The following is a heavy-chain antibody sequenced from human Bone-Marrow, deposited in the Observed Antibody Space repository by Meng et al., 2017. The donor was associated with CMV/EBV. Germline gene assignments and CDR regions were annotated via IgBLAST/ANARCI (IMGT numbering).Heavy chain of an antibody. D-gene: IGHD2-21*02. CDR3: AKVTAPGDYYYFYGMDV. V-gene: IGHV3-23*01. J-gene: IGHJ6*02. CDR1: GFTFSSYA. Sequence: GGSLRLSCAASGFTFSSYAMSWVRQAPGKGLEWVSAISGSGGSTYYADSVKGRFTISRDNSKNTLFLQMNSLTAEDTAVYYCAKVTAPGDYYYFYGMDVWGQGTTVTVSS. CDR2: ISGSGGST.